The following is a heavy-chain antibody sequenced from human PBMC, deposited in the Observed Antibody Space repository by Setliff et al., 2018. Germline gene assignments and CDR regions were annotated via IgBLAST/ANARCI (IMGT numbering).Heavy chain of an antibody. D-gene: IGHD6-6*01. V-gene: IGHV5-51*01. CDR1: GYSFTSYW. J-gene: IGHJ6*02. Sequence: PGESLKISCKGSGYSFTSYWIGWVRQMPGKGLEWMGIIYPGDSDTRYSPSFQGQVTISADKSISTAYLQWSSLKASDTAMYYCARGGVEQFAGRPLKGYYYGMDVWGQGTTVTVSS. CDR2: IYPGDSDT. CDR3: ARGGVEQFAGRPLKGYYYGMDV.